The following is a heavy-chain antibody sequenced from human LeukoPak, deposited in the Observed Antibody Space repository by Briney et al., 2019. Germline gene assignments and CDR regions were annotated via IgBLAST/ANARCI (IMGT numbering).Heavy chain of an antibody. D-gene: IGHD3-9*01. Sequence: GGSLRLSCAASGFTFSSYWMSWVRQAPGKGLEWVANIKQDGSEKCYVDSVKGRFTISRDNAKNSLYLQMNSLRAEDTAVYYCARVGVYYDILTGYRLDAFDIWGQGTMVTVSS. CDR2: IKQDGSEK. CDR1: GFTFSSYW. J-gene: IGHJ3*02. V-gene: IGHV3-7*03. CDR3: ARVGVYYDILTGYRLDAFDI.